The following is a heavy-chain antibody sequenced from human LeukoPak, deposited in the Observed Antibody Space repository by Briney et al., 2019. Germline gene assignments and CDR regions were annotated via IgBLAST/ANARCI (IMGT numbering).Heavy chain of an antibody. D-gene: IGHD1-26*01. J-gene: IGHJ4*02. V-gene: IGHV3-43*01. CDR2: ISFDGGST. Sequence: PGGSLRLSCAASGFTFDDYTMHWVRQAPGKGLEWVSLISFDGGSTYYADSVKGRFTISRDNSKSSLYLQMNSPRTEDTALYYCAKDSGVGDLDYWGQGTLVTVSS. CDR3: AKDSGVGDLDY. CDR1: GFTFDDYT.